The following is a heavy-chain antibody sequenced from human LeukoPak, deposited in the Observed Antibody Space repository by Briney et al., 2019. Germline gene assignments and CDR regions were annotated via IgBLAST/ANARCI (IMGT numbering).Heavy chain of an antibody. CDR1: GGSISSYY. Sequence: SETLSLTCTVSGGSISSYYWSWIPQPPGKGLEWIGYIYYSGSTNYNPSLKSRVTISVDTSKNQFSLKLSSVTAADTAVYYCASFLGSSWFLFDYWGQGTLVTVSS. V-gene: IGHV4-59*01. D-gene: IGHD6-13*01. J-gene: IGHJ4*02. CDR3: ASFLGSSWFLFDY. CDR2: IYYSGST.